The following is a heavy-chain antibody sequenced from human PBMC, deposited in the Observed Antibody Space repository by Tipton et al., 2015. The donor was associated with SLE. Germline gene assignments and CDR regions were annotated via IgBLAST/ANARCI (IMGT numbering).Heavy chain of an antibody. Sequence: TLSLTCTVSGGSISSGSYFWGWIRQPAGKGLEWIGYIYYSGSTNYNPSLKSRVTISVDTSKNQFSLKLSSVAAADTAVYYCAREKGDAYPNLVAFDIWGQGTMVTVSS. CDR1: GGSISSGSYF. J-gene: IGHJ3*02. D-gene: IGHD3-16*01. V-gene: IGHV4-61*10. CDR3: AREKGDAYPNLVAFDI. CDR2: IYYSGST.